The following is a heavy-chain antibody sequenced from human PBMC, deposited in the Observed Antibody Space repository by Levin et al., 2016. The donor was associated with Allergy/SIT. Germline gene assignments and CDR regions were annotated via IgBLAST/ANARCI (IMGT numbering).Heavy chain of an antibody. CDR1: GDSVRSGGYW. Sequence: LRLSCTVSGDSVRSGGYWWGWIRHHPGKGLEWIGYIYYTGTTYYNPSLKNRLTISVDTSKNHFSLKLASVTAADTAVYFCARDLYYRSGAFDIWGQGTTVTVSS. V-gene: IGHV4-31*03. CDR2: IYYTGTT. J-gene: IGHJ3*02. D-gene: IGHD3-10*01. CDR3: ARDLYYRSGAFDI.